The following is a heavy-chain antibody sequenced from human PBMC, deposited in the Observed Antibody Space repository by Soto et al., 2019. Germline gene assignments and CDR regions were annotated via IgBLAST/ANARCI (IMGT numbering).Heavy chain of an antibody. D-gene: IGHD2-2*01. Sequence: SETLSLTCSVSGGSISSGDYYWSWIRQPPGKGLEWIGYMFYTGTTYYNPSLKSRITISMDTSKNQFSLRLTSVTAADTAEYQCARVVRFCSSPSCRGRNWFDPWGQGTRVTAPQ. J-gene: IGHJ5*02. CDR3: ARVVRFCSSPSCRGRNWFDP. CDR2: MFYTGTT. V-gene: IGHV4-30-4*01. CDR1: GGSISSGDYY.